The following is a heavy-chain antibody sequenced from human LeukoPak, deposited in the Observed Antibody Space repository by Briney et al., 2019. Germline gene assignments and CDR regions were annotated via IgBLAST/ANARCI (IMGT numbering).Heavy chain of an antibody. V-gene: IGHV3-23*01. J-gene: IGHJ4*02. CDR1: GFTFSSYG. CDR2: ISGSGGST. Sequence: SGGSLRLSCAASGFTFSSYGMSWVRQAPGKGLEWVSAISGSGGSTYYADSVKGRFTISRDDSKNTLYLQMNSLRAEDTAVYYCAKALYYYDSSGSLYYFDYWGQGTLVTVSS. CDR3: AKALYYYDSSGSLYYFDY. D-gene: IGHD3-22*01.